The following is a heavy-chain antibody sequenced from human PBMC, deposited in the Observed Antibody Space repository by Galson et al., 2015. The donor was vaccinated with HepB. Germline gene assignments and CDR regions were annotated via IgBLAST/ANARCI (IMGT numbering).Heavy chain of an antibody. CDR2: INDAGDTR. V-gene: IGHV3-23*01. D-gene: IGHD2-21*02. CDR1: GFTFRTSA. J-gene: IGHJ4*02. Sequence: SLRLSCAVSGFTFRTSAMTWVRQPPGKGLQWVSAINDAGDTRYYADAVKGRFTVSRDNSQNTLYLQMNSLRAEDTAVYYCAKSDCTTDCYPAYWGQGALVTVSS. CDR3: AKSDCTTDCYPAY.